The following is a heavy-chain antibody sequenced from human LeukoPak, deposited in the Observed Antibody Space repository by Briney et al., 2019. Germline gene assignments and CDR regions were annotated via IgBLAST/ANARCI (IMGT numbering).Heavy chain of an antibody. D-gene: IGHD3-22*01. Sequence: PGGSLRLSCAASGFTFSSYEMNWVRQAPGKGLEWVSSISSSSSYIYYADSVKGRFTISRDNAKNSLYLQMNSLRAEDTAVYYCARDYYDSRERNWFDPWGQGTLVTVSS. V-gene: IGHV3-21*01. CDR1: GFTFSSYE. CDR2: ISSSSSYI. CDR3: ARDYYDSRERNWFDP. J-gene: IGHJ5*02.